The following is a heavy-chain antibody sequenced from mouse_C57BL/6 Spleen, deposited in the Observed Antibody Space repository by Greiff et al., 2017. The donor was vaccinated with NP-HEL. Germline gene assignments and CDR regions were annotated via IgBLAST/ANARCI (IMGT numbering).Heavy chain of an antibody. J-gene: IGHJ3*01. D-gene: IGHD2-2*01. Sequence: VQLKQSGAELVRPGASVKLSCTASGFNIKDDYMHWVKQRPEQGLEWIGWIDPENGDTEYASKFQGKATITADTSSNTAYLQLSSLTSEDTAVYYCTTGGYDVFAYWGQGTLVTVSA. CDR3: TTGGYDVFAY. V-gene: IGHV14-4*01. CDR1: GFNIKDDY. CDR2: IDPENGDT.